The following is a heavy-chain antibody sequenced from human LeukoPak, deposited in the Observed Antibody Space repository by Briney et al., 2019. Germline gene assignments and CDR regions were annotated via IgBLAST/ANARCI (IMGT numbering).Heavy chain of an antibody. D-gene: IGHD2-21*01. V-gene: IGHV3-53*01. J-gene: IGHJ1*01. CDR3: ASAREYCGSAECYEYFQH. Sequence: GGSLRLSCAASEVTVGTNSMSWARQSPGKGLEWVSVIYSGGSTYNADSVNGRFTVSRDNSRNTLFLQMNNLRAEDTALYFCASAREYCGSAECYEYFQHWGQGTLVIVSS. CDR2: IYSGGST. CDR1: EVTVGTNS.